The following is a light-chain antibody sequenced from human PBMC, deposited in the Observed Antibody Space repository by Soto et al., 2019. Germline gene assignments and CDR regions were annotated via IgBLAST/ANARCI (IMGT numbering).Light chain of an antibody. J-gene: IGKJ2*01. CDR3: QQYLTTPLS. CDR1: QSVLYSLNSKNY. CDR2: WAS. Sequence: DIVMTQSPDSLAVSLGESATINCKSSQSVLYSLNSKNYLAWYQQKPGQPPNLLIYWASTRESGVPEQFIVSVCGTDFTLTIMSVQAEEVAFDVSQQYLTTPLSFGLGTKQQIK. V-gene: IGKV4-1*01.